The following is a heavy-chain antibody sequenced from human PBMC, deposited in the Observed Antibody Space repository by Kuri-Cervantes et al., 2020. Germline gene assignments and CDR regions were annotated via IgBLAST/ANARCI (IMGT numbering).Heavy chain of an antibody. V-gene: IGHV3-30*03. Sequence: GGSLRLSCAASGFTFSSYGMHWVRQAPGKGLEWVAVISYDGSNKYYADSVKGRFTISRDNSKNTLYLQMNSLRAEDTAVYYCARDRNDILTGWFDPWGQGTLVTV. CDR1: GFTFSSYG. CDR2: ISYDGSNK. CDR3: ARDRNDILTGWFDP. D-gene: IGHD3-9*01. J-gene: IGHJ5*02.